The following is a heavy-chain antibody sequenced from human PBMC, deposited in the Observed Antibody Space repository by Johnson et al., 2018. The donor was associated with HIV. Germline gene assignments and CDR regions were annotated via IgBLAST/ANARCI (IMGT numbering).Heavy chain of an antibody. D-gene: IGHD6-13*01. CDR1: GFAFSSYA. J-gene: IGHJ3*02. CDR3: ARARRAAAQRDAVDN. V-gene: IGHV3-30*04. CDR2: ISYDGTSK. Sequence: QVQLVESGGGVVQPGRSLRLSCAASGFAFSSYAMHWVRQAPGKGLEWVAVISYDGTSKYQADSVKGRFTISRDNSKNTLFMQMNSLRGEDTAVYYCARARRAAAQRDAVDNWGQGTMVTVSS.